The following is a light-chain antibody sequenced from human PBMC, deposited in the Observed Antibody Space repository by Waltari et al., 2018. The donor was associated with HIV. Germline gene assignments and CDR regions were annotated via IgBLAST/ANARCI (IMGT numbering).Light chain of an antibody. Sequence: QSALTQPASVSGSPGQSITISCTGTSSDAGGSNYVSWYQQHPGKAPKLMIYDVSNRPSGVSNRFSGSKSGNTASLTISGLQAEDEAHYYCSSYTSSSTLVFGTGTKVTVL. V-gene: IGLV2-14*01. CDR1: SSDAGGSNY. CDR2: DVS. J-gene: IGLJ1*01. CDR3: SSYTSSSTLV.